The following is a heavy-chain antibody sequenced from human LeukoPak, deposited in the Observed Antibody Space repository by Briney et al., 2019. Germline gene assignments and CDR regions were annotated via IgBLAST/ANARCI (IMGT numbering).Heavy chain of an antibody. D-gene: IGHD4-17*01. J-gene: IGHJ6*03. CDR3: AKLDDYGDYDGYYYYMDV. V-gene: IGHV3-30*02. CDR2: IRYDGSNK. CDR1: GFTFSSYG. Sequence: PGGSLRLSCAASGFTFSSYGMHWVRQAPGKGLEWVAFIRYDGSNKYYADSVKGRFTISRDNSKNTLHLQMNSLRAEDTAVYYCAKLDDYGDYDGYYYYMDVWGKGTTVTVSS.